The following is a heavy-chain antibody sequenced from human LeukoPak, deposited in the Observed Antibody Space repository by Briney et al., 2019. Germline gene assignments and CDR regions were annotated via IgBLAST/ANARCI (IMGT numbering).Heavy chain of an antibody. D-gene: IGHD2/OR15-2a*01. J-gene: IGHJ6*03. V-gene: IGHV4-59*11. Sequence: ETLSLTCTVSGGSISSHYWSWSRQPPGKGLEWIGYIYYSGSTNYNPSLKSRVTISVDTSKNQFSLKLSSVTAADTAVYYCARTPRISGYYYYYMDVWGKGTTVTVSS. CDR3: ARTPRISGYYYYYMDV. CDR2: IYYSGST. CDR1: GGSISSHY.